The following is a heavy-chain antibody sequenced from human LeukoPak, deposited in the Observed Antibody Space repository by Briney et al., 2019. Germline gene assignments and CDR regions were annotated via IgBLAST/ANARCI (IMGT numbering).Heavy chain of an antibody. Sequence: ASVKVSCKASGYTFTDYYIHWVRQAPGQGLEWMGWINPAGGGTNYAQNFQGRVTMTSDTSISTAYMELSSLTSDDTAVYYCARGSPVHIAVAGHNWFDPWGQGTLVTVSS. CDR3: ARGSPVHIAVAGHNWFDP. D-gene: IGHD6-19*01. CDR2: INPAGGGT. V-gene: IGHV1-2*02. J-gene: IGHJ5*02. CDR1: GYTFTDYY.